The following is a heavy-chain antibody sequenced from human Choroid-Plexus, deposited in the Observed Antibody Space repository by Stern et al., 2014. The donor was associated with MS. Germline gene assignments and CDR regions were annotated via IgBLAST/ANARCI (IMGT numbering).Heavy chain of an antibody. CDR2: ISYDGSDK. CDR3: AKDRQWSTYFFDY. CDR1: GFTFSNFG. D-gene: IGHD2-15*01. V-gene: IGHV3-30*18. Sequence: VQLVESGGGVAQPGRPLILSCAASGFTFSNFGMHWVRQAPGKGLEWVALISYDGSDKYYADSVKGRFTIFRDNSKNTLYMHMNSLRAEDTAVYCCAKDRQWSTYFFDYWGQGSLVTVSS. J-gene: IGHJ4*02.